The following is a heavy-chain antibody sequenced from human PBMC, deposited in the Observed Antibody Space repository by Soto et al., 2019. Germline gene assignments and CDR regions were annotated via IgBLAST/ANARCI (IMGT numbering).Heavy chain of an antibody. CDR2: INPNTGGT. J-gene: IGHJ4*02. CDR1: GYSLTVYY. CDR3: ARQLAYCAGDCYTEAIDY. D-gene: IGHD2-21*02. Sequence: GASVKVSCNASGYSLTVYYIHWVRPAPGQGLEWMGCINPNTGGTKYAQKFQGTVTMTRDTCITTAFLGLSWLRSDDTAVYYCARQLAYCAGDCYTEAIDYPARVTLVPVSS. V-gene: IGHV1-2*02.